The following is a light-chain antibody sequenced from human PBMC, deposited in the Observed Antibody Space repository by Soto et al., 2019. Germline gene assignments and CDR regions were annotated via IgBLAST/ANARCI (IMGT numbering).Light chain of an antibody. CDR2: DAS. CDR1: HNIRSR. J-gene: IGKJ4*01. Sequence: FPVTKAPSTLTASVADRVTTTGRASHNIRSRLAWFQQKPGKATKLLIYDASRLESGVPQCFGGSGSGKEFILTISMLQTDDFSTYFYQQYHSYWTFGEGTKVDIK. CDR3: QQYHSYWT. V-gene: IGKV1-5*01.